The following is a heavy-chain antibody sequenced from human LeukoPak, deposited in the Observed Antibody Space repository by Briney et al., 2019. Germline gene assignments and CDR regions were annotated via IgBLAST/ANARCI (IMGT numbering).Heavy chain of an antibody. CDR1: GGSFSGYY. CDR2: INRSGST. V-gene: IGHV4-34*01. CDR3: AYPGRYCSSTSCYGMDV. J-gene: IGHJ6*02. Sequence: SETLSLTCAVYGGSFSGYYWSWIRQPPGKGLEWIGEINRSGSTNYNPSLKSRVTISVDTSKNQFSLKLSSVTAADTAVYYCAYPGRYCSSTSCYGMDVWGQGTTVTVSS. D-gene: IGHD2-2*01.